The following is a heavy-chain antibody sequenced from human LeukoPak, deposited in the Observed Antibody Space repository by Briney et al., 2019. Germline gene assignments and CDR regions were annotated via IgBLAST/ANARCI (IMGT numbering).Heavy chain of an antibody. V-gene: IGHV3-23*01. CDR2: ISERGGST. CDR3: AKRGIVIRAVIIIGFHKEAYYFDY. CDR1: GITLSNYD. D-gene: IGHD3-10*01. Sequence: GRSLRLSCVVSGITLSNYDMSWVRQAPGKGLEWVSDISERGGSTNYADSVKGRFIISRDTSKNTVYLQMNSLRVEDTAVYFCAKRGIVIRAVIIIGFHKEAYYFDYWGQGILVTVSS. J-gene: IGHJ4*02.